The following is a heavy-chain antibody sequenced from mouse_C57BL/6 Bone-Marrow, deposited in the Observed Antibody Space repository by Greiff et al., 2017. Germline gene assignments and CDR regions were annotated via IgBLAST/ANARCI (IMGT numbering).Heavy chain of an antibody. CDR2: ISSGSSTI. CDR1: GFTFSDYG. D-gene: IGHD2-4*01. V-gene: IGHV5-17*01. Sequence: EVHLVESGGGLVKPGGSLKLSCAASGFTFSDYGMHWVRQAPEKGLEWVAYISSGSSTIYYADTVKGRFTISRDNAKNTLFLQMTSLRSEDTAMYYCARHDYHYYAMDYWGQGTSVTVSS. J-gene: IGHJ4*01. CDR3: ARHDYHYYAMDY.